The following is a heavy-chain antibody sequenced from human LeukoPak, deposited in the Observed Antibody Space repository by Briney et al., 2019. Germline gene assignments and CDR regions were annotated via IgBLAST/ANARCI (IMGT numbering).Heavy chain of an antibody. CDR3: ARDAGGSYRSPDYYYYGMDV. V-gene: IGHV4-38-2*02. J-gene: IGHJ6*02. Sequence: SETLSLTCTVSGYSISSGYYWGWLRQPPGKGLEWIGSIYHSGSTYYNPSLKSRVTISVDTSKNQFSLKLSSVTAADTAVYYCARDAGGSYRSPDYYYYGMDVWGQGTTVTVSS. CDR2: IYHSGST. CDR1: GYSISSGYY. D-gene: IGHD3-16*01.